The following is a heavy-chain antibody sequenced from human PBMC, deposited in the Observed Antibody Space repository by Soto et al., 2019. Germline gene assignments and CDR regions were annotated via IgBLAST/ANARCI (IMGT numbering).Heavy chain of an antibody. J-gene: IGHJ4*02. D-gene: IGHD3-16*01. Sequence: RRLSCAASGFTFSSYGMHWVRQAPGKGLEWVAVISYDGSNKYYADSVKGRFTISRDNSKNTLYLQMNSLRAEDTAVYYCAKDLWGSGSPFDYWGQGTLVTVSS. CDR1: GFTFSSYG. V-gene: IGHV3-30*18. CDR3: AKDLWGSGSPFDY. CDR2: ISYDGSNK.